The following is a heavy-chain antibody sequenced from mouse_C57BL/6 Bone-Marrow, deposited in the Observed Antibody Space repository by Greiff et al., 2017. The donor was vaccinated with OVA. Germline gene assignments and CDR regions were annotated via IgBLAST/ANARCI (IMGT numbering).Heavy chain of an antibody. V-gene: IGHV1-59*01. Sequence: QVQLQQPGAELVRPGTSVKLSCKASGYTFTSYWMHWVKQRPGQGLEWIGVIDPSDSYTNYNQKFKGKATLTVDTSSSTAYMQLSSLTSEDSAVYYCARSRWLLQGYWGQGTTLTVSS. D-gene: IGHD2-3*01. CDR3: ARSRWLLQGY. J-gene: IGHJ2*01. CDR1: GYTFTSYW. CDR2: IDPSDSYT.